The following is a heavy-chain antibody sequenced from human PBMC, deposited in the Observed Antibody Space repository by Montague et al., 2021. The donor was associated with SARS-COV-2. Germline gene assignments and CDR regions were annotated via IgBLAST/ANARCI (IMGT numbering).Heavy chain of an antibody. Sequence: SETLSLTCTVSGGSVSSSSYYWGWIRQPPGKGLEWIGSIYYSGSTYYNPSLKSRVTTSVDTSKNQFSLKLSSVTAADTAVYYCARLGRQQLVRLSGMDVWGQGTTVTVSS. V-gene: IGHV4-39*07. CDR3: ARLGRQQLVRLSGMDV. CDR1: GGSVSSSSYY. J-gene: IGHJ6*02. CDR2: IYYSGST. D-gene: IGHD6-13*01.